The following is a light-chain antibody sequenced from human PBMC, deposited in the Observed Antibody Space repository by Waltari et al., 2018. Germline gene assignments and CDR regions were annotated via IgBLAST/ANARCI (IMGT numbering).Light chain of an antibody. Sequence: QPVLTQPPSASGTPGQRVTISCSGSSSDIGKNTVNWYQQVPGTAPKLLIYSDDKRPSGVPDRFSGSKSGASASLAISGLQSEDEAYYYWAGWDASLNGQGVFGGGTKLTVL. CDR3: AGWDASLNGQGV. CDR1: SSDIGKNT. CDR2: SDD. J-gene: IGLJ3*02. V-gene: IGLV1-44*01.